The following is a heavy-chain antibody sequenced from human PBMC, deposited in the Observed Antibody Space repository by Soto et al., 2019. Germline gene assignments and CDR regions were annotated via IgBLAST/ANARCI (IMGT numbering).Heavy chain of an antibody. CDR1: GGSFSGYY. J-gene: IGHJ6*03. V-gene: IGHV4-34*01. CDR3: ARGLSAYYYGSGSYYV. CDR2: IKHSGST. Sequence: SLGNLSLSCACYGGSFSGYYSDWGRQPPGKGLEWIGEIKHSGSTNYNPSLKSRVTISVDTSKNQFSLKLSSVTAADTAVYYCARGLSAYYYGSGSYYVWGKGTTVTVS. D-gene: IGHD3-10*01.